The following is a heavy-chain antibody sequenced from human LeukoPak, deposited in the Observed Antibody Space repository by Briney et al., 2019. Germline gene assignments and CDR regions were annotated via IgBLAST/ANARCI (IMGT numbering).Heavy chain of an antibody. D-gene: IGHD5-18*01. CDR2: IYYSGTT. V-gene: IGHV4-31*03. CDR3: ARVKGSYSYERWYYFDY. CDR1: GGSVSSGGYY. J-gene: IGHJ4*02. Sequence: PSQTLSLTCTVSGGSVSSGGYYWSWIRQHPGEGLEWIGYIYYSGTTYYNPSLKSRLTISLDTSKNQFSLKLSSVTAADTAVYYCARVKGSYSYERWYYFDYWGQGTLVTVSS.